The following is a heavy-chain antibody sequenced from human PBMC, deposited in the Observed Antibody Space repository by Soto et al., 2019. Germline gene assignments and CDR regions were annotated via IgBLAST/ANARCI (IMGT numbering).Heavy chain of an antibody. Sequence: EVQLVESGGGLVQPGRSLRLSCAASGFTFDDYAMHWVRQAPGKGLEWVSGSSWNSNTIAYADSVKGRFTISRDNAKNSLYLHMNSLRTEDTALYYCTNLAYGDDYWGQGTLVTVSS. CDR2: SSWNSNTI. D-gene: IGHD4-17*01. J-gene: IGHJ4*02. V-gene: IGHV3-9*01. CDR1: GFTFDDYA. CDR3: TNLAYGDDY.